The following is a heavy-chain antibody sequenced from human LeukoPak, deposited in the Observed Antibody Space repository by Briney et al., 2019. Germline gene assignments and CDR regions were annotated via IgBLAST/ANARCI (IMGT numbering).Heavy chain of an antibody. D-gene: IGHD3-16*01. J-gene: IGHJ4*02. CDR1: GFTFSSYA. CDR3: AKGGPYYFDY. Sequence: GKSLRLSCAASGFTFSSYAMHWVRQAPGKGLEWVSAISGSGAGTYYADSVKGRFTISRDTSKNTLYLQMNSLRAEDTAVYYCAKGGPYYFDYWGQGTLSPSPQ. CDR2: ISGSGAGT. V-gene: IGHV3-23*01.